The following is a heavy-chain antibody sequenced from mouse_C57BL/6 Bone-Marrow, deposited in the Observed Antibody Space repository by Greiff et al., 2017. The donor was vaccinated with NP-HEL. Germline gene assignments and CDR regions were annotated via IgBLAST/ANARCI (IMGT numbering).Heavy chain of an antibody. J-gene: IGHJ3*01. Sequence: VQRVESGAELARPGASVKLSCKASGYTFTSYGISWVKQRTGQGLEWIGEIYPRSGNTYYNEKFKGKATLTADKSSSTAYMELRSLTSEDSAVYFCARRDLLLLFAYWGQGTLVTVSA. CDR1: GYTFTSYG. CDR3: ARRDLLLLFAY. CDR2: IYPRSGNT. D-gene: IGHD1-1*01. V-gene: IGHV1-81*01.